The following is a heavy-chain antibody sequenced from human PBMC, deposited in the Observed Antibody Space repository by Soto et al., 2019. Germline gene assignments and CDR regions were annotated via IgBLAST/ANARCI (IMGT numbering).Heavy chain of an antibody. CDR1: GFTFSSYA. J-gene: IGHJ6*02. CDR3: ATDYYGMDV. Sequence: GGSLRLSCAASGFTFSSYAMNWVRQAPGKGLEWVSAIGGSGGNTDYTDSVKSRFTISRDNSKNTLYLQMNSLRAEDTAIYYCATDYYGMDVWGQGTTVTVSS. CDR2: IGGSGGNT. V-gene: IGHV3-23*01.